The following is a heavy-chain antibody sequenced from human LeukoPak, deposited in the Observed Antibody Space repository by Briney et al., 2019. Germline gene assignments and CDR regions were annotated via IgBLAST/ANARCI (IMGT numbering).Heavy chain of an antibody. Sequence: SETLSLTCTVSGGSISNYYWSWIRQPAGKGLEWIGRIVPSGSTNYNPSLKSRVTMSVDTSKNQFSLKLNSVTAADTAVYYCAKEGAAPGPDFDYWGQGTLVIVSS. CDR1: GGSISNYY. CDR3: AKEGAAPGPDFDY. J-gene: IGHJ4*02. CDR2: IVPSGST. D-gene: IGHD6-13*01. V-gene: IGHV4-4*07.